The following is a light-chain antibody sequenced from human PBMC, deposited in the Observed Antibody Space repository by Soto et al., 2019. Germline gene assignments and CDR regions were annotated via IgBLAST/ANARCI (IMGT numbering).Light chain of an antibody. CDR3: QKYNSAPVSA. J-gene: IGKJ3*01. CDR2: AAS. CDR1: QGISNY. Sequence: DIPMTQSPSSLSASVGDRVTITCRASQGISNYLAWYQQKPGKVPKLLIYAASTLQSGVPSRFSGSGSGTDFTLTISSLQPEDVATYYCQKYNSAPVSAFGPGTKVDIK. V-gene: IGKV1-27*01.